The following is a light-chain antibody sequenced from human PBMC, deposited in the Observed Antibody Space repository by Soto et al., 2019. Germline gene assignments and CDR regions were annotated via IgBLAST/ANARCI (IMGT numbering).Light chain of an antibody. CDR1: SSDVGAYNY. CDR3: NSYTSSSTYV. J-gene: IGLJ1*01. CDR2: DVA. Sequence: QSVLTQPASVSGSPGQSITISCTGTSSDVGAYNYVSWYQHHPGKAPKLMLYDVANRPSGVSNRFSGSKSGNTASLTISGLQAYYESDYSCNSYTSSSTYVFGTGTKVTVL. V-gene: IGLV2-14*03.